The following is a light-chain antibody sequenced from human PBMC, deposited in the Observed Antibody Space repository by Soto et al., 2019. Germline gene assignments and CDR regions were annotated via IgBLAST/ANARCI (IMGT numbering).Light chain of an antibody. Sequence: DIQMTQSPSSLSASVGDRVTITCRASQSVSNCLNGYQQKPGEAPKLGIYAASSLESGVPTKFSGSGSGTDFALTITGLQTEDFATHYCQQSYRIPLTFGRATKV. J-gene: IGKJ4*01. CDR3: QQSYRIPLT. CDR1: QSVSNC. V-gene: IGKV1-39*01. CDR2: AAS.